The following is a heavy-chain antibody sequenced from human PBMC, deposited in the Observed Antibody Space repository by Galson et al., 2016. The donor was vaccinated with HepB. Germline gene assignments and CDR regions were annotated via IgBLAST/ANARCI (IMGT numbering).Heavy chain of an antibody. CDR3: ARVAPLPHTQYSSGWYFDY. D-gene: IGHD6-19*01. J-gene: IGHJ4*02. Sequence: ETLSLTCTVFGGSLSSGNWWTWVRQPPGKGLEWIGEMYHSGNINYNPSLKSRVTMSVDKSQNQFSLELTSVTAADTAVYYCARVAPLPHTQYSSGWYFDYWGQGTLVTVSS. CDR1: GGSLSSGNW. V-gene: IGHV4-4*02. CDR2: MYHSGNI.